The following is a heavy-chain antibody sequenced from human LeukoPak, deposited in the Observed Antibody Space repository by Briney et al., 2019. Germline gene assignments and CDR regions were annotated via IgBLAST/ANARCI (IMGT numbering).Heavy chain of an antibody. CDR3: TTGGVVVVVAATLADY. Sequence: GGSLRLSCAASSFTFSNAWMGWVRQAPGKGLEWVGRNKSKTDGGTTDYAAPVKGRFTISRDDSKNTLYLQMNSLKTEDTAVYYCTTGGVVVVVAATLADYWGLGTLVTVSS. CDR1: SFTFSNAW. V-gene: IGHV3-15*01. D-gene: IGHD2-15*01. CDR2: NKSKTDGGTT. J-gene: IGHJ4*02.